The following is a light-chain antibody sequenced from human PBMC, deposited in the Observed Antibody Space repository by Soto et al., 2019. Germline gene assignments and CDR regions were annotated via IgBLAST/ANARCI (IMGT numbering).Light chain of an antibody. CDR3: QSYDSTLSGSV. CDR2: VNR. Sequence: QSVLTQPPSVSGAPGQRVTISCTGSSSNIGAGYDVHWYQQLPGTAPKLLIYVNRNRPSGVPDRFSGSKSGTSASLAITGLQAEDEADYSCQSYDSTLSGSVFGGGTKLTVL. J-gene: IGLJ2*01. CDR1: SSNIGAGYD. V-gene: IGLV1-40*01.